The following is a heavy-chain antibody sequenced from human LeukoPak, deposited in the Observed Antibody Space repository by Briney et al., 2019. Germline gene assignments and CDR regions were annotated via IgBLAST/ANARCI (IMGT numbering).Heavy chain of an antibody. J-gene: IGHJ4*02. CDR3: ARVRGMTVFDY. Sequence: SETLSLTCTVSGGSISSYYWSWIRQPPGKGLEWIGYIYYSGSTNYNPSLKSRVTISVDTSKNQFSLKLSSVTAADTAVYYCARVRGMTVFDYWDQGTLVSVSS. V-gene: IGHV4-59*01. CDR1: GGSISSYY. CDR2: IYYSGST. D-gene: IGHD2-21*02.